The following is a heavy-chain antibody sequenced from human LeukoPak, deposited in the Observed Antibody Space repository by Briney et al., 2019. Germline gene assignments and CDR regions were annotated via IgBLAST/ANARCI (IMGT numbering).Heavy chain of an antibody. J-gene: IGHJ3*02. V-gene: IGHV3-43*02. CDR3: AESVSPPDASDI. CDR2: ISGDGGVT. CDR1: GFTFDEYA. Sequence: PGGSLRLSCAAPGFTFDEYAMNWVRQAPGKGLEWVSLISGDGGVTYYADSVKGRFTISRDNSKNSVYLQMNSLRPEDTALYYCAESVSPPDASDIWGQGTMVTVSS.